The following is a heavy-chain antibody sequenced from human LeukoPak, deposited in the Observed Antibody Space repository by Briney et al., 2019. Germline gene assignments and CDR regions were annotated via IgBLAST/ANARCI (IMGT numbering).Heavy chain of an antibody. CDR2: IYSGGST. CDR3: ARQYYDFWSGYYFGY. Sequence: PGGSLRLSCAASGFTVSSNYMSWVRQAPGKGLEWVSVIYSGGSTYYADSVKGRFTISRGNSKNTLYLQMNSLRAEDTAVYYCARQYYDFWSGYYFGYWGQGTLVTVSS. CDR1: GFTVSSNY. D-gene: IGHD3-3*01. V-gene: IGHV3-53*01. J-gene: IGHJ4*02.